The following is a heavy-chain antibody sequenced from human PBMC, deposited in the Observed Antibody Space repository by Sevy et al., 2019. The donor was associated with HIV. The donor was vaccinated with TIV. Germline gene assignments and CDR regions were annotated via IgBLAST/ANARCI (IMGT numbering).Heavy chain of an antibody. D-gene: IGHD3-3*02. J-gene: IGHJ6*02. CDR2: ISGSGGTT. Sequence: GGSLRLSCAASGFTFSNYAMNWVRQAPGKGLEWVSSISGSGGTTYYADSVEGRFTISRDKSKNTLYMQMDSLTAEDTAVYYCAKVLARGAALAGIAWGMDVWGQGTTVTVSS. CDR1: GFTFSNYA. V-gene: IGHV3-23*01. CDR3: AKVLARGAALAGIAWGMDV.